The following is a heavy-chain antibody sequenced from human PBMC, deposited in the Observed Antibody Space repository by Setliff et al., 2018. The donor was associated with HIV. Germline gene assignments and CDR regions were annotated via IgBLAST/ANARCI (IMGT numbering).Heavy chain of an antibody. V-gene: IGHV4-31*03. CDR3: ARDNVETGGSGYAFDY. Sequence: SETLSLTCTVSGGSISSVNYYWSWIRQHPGKGLEWIGCITQSGSTYYNPSLKSRATLSLGTSKNQFSLRLSSVTAADTAVYYCARDNVETGGSGYAFDYWGQGALVTVSS. CDR2: ITQSGST. CDR1: GGSISSVNYY. J-gene: IGHJ4*02. D-gene: IGHD3-22*01.